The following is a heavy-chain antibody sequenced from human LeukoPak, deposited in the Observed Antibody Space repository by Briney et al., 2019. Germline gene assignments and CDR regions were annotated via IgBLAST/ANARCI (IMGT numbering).Heavy chain of an antibody. CDR2: ISGYNGNT. J-gene: IGHJ4*02. V-gene: IGHV1-18*01. CDR1: GYTFTTYG. CDR3: ARDAHQSGSYNFDY. Sequence: ASVKVSCKAPGYTFTTYGISWVRQAPGQGLEWMGWISGYNGNTNNAQKVQGRVTMTTDTSTSTAYMELRSLRSDDTAVYYCARDAHQSGSYNFDYWGQGTPVTVSS. D-gene: IGHD1-26*01.